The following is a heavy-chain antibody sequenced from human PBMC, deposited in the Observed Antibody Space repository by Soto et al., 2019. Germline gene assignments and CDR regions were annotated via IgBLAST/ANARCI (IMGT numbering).Heavy chain of an antibody. D-gene: IGHD5-18*01. CDR2: IKQDGSEK. V-gene: IGHV3-7*01. J-gene: IGHJ4*02. CDR3: ATHSFDNLSAGDS. Sequence: PGGSLRLSCAASGFTFNHYWMAWVRQAPGKGLEWVANIKQDGSEKYYVDSVKGRFTISRDNAKNSVYLQMTSLRAEDTAVYYCATHSFDNLSAGDSWGQGTLVTVSS. CDR1: GFTFNHYW.